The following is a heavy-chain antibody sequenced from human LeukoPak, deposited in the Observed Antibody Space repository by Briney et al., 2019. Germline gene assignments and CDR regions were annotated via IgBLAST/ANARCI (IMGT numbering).Heavy chain of an antibody. CDR3: ARDCSGGRCYGAFDI. CDR2: VSPIYGTS. CDR1: GGTFGRYA. Sequence: SVKVFCKASGGTFGRYAITWVRQAPGQRLEWMGGVSPIYGTSDYAQRFQGRVTISADESTSTAFLEVRSLRSEDTAVYYCARDCSGGRCYGAFDIWGQGTLVIVSS. V-gene: IGHV1-69*13. D-gene: IGHD2-15*01. J-gene: IGHJ3*02.